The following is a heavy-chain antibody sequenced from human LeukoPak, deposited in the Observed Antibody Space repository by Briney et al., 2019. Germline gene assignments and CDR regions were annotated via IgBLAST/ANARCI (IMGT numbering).Heavy chain of an antibody. J-gene: IGHJ4*02. Sequence: SETLSLTCAVSGGSISSSNWWSWVRQPPGQGLEWIGEIYHSGSTNYNPSLKSRVTIPVDKSKNQFSLKLSSVTAADTAVYYCAREVLRFLEWYIDYWGQGTLVTVSS. CDR2: IYHSGST. CDR3: AREVLRFLEWYIDY. CDR1: GGSISSSNW. D-gene: IGHD3-3*01. V-gene: IGHV4-4*02.